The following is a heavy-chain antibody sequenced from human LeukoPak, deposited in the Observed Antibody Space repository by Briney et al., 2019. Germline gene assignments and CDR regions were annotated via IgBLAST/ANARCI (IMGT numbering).Heavy chain of an antibody. CDR1: GGSISRYY. CDR3: ARAGRWEGRPHVFDI. CDR2: VYPSGST. D-gene: IGHD1-26*01. J-gene: IGHJ3*02. Sequence: SETLSLTCTVSGGSISRYYWSWIRQPAGKGLEWIGRVYPSGSTNYNPSLKSRVTMSVDTSKNQFSLKLSSVTAADTAVYYCARAGRWEGRPHVFDIWGQGTMVTVSS. V-gene: IGHV4-4*07.